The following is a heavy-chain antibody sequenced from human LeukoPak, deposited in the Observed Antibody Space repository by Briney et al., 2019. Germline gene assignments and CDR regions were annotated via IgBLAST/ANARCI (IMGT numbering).Heavy chain of an antibody. CDR2: ISYDGSNK. J-gene: IGHJ4*02. CDR3: AKDRGDGGWSYFDY. CDR1: GFTFSSYG. V-gene: IGHV3-30*18. Sequence: GGSLRLSCAASGFTFSSYGMHWVRQAPGKGLECVAVISYDGSNKYYADSVKGRFTISKDNSKNTLYLQMNSLRAEDTAVYYCAKDRGDGGWSYFDYWGQGTLVTVSS. D-gene: IGHD6-19*01.